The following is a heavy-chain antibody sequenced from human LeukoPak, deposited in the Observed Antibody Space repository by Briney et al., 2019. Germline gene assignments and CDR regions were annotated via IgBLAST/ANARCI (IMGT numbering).Heavy chain of an antibody. CDR1: GFTFSSYA. V-gene: IGHV3-21*01. D-gene: IGHD6-6*01. J-gene: IGHJ4*02. CDR3: AREYSSSSAPYFDY. CDR2: ISSSSSYI. Sequence: GGSLRLSCAASGFTFSSYAMSWVRQAPGKGLEWVSSISSSSSYIYYADSVKGRFTISRDNAKNSLYLQMNSLRAEDTAVYYCAREYSSSSAPYFDYWGQGTLVTVSS.